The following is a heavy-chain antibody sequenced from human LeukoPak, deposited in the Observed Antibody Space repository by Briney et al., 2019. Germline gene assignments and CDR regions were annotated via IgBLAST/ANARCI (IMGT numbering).Heavy chain of an antibody. D-gene: IGHD1-26*01. Sequence: PSETLSLTCTVSGGSISSYYWSWIRQPPGKGLEWIGYIYYSGSTNYNPSLRSRVTISVDTSKNQFSLKLSSVTAADTAVYYCARAHPPGGLPFDYWGQGTLVTVSS. J-gene: IGHJ4*02. CDR3: ARAHPPGGLPFDY. CDR2: IYYSGST. V-gene: IGHV4-59*01. CDR1: GGSISSYY.